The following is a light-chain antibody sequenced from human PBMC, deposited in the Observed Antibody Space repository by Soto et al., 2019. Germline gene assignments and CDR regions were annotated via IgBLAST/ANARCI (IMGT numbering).Light chain of an antibody. V-gene: IGKV1-33*01. J-gene: IGKJ5*01. CDR3: QQYDILPIT. Sequence: DIQMTQSPPSLSASVGDRVTITCRASQDVSNDLNWYQQKPGKAPNLLIYDASNLEIGVPSRFSGSGSGTHFTFTISSLQTEDIGTYYCQQYDILPITFGRGTRLEIK. CDR2: DAS. CDR1: QDVSND.